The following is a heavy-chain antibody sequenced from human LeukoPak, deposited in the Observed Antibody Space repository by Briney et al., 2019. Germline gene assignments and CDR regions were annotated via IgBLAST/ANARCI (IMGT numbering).Heavy chain of an antibody. CDR1: GCAFTGYY. D-gene: IGHD3-16*01. CDR3: ARDLRYRSSWYVHDYVSGSFGLLPYYMAV. V-gene: IGHV1-2*02. J-gene: IGHJ6*03. Sequence: ASVKVSCKASGCAFTGYYMHWVRQAPGQGLEWMGGINPISGKSNYAQKFQGRVTMTRDTSISTAYIAPGRLRSADTAVYYCARDLRYRSSWYVHDYVSGSFGLLPYYMAVWGKGTTVTVSS. CDR2: INPISGKS.